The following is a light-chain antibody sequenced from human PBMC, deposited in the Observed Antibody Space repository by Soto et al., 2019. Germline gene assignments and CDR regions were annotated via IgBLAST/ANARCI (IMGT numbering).Light chain of an antibody. CDR3: QHRMNWPLT. V-gene: IGKV3-11*01. CDR1: HSIGKY. J-gene: IGKJ5*01. Sequence: EVVLTQSPATLSLSPGERATLPCRASHSIGKYLAWYQQKPGQAPRLLIYATSNRATGIPDRSSGSGSGTDFTLTIRRLEPEDFALYYCQHRMNWPLTFGQGTRLEIK. CDR2: ATS.